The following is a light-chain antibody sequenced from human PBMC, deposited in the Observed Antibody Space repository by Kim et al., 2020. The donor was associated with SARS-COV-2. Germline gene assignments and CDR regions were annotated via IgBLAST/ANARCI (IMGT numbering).Light chain of an antibody. V-gene: IGLV2-14*03. J-gene: IGLJ1*01. CDR3: TSYTTSSTYV. CDR2: DVS. Sequence: GQAITISCTGTSSAVGGYNYVSWYQHHPGKAPKLMLYDVSKRPSGVSNRFSGSKSGNTASLTISGLQAEDEADYYCTSYTTSSTYVFGTGTKVTVL. CDR1: SSAVGGYNY.